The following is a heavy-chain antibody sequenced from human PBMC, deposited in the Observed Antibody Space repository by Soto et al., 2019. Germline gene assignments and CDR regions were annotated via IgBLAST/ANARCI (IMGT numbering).Heavy chain of an antibody. CDR3: ARQIYDSDTGPNFQYYFDS. V-gene: IGHV5-10-1*01. Sequence: GESLKISCKGSGYSFAGYWITWVRQKSGKGLEWMGRIDPSDSQTYYSPSFRGHVTISVTKSITTVFLQWSSLRASDTAMYYCARQIYDSDTGPNFQYYFDSWGQGTPVTVSS. D-gene: IGHD3-22*01. CDR2: IDPSDSQT. J-gene: IGHJ4*02. CDR1: GYSFAGYW.